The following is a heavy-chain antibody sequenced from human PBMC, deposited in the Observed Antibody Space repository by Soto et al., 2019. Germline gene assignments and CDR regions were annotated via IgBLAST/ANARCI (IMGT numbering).Heavy chain of an antibody. CDR3: ARQIYDSDTGPNFQYYFDS. V-gene: IGHV5-10-1*01. Sequence: GESLKISCKGSGYSFAGYWITWVRQKSGKGLEWMGRIDPSDSQTYYSPSFRGHVTISVTKSITTVFLQWSSLRASDTAMYYCARQIYDSDTGPNFQYYFDSWGQGTPVTVSS. D-gene: IGHD3-22*01. CDR2: IDPSDSQT. J-gene: IGHJ4*02. CDR1: GYSFAGYW.